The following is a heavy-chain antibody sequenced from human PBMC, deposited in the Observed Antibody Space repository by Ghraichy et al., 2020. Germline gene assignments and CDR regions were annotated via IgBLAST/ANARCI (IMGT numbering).Heavy chain of an antibody. V-gene: IGHV3-23*01. Sequence: GESLNISCAASGFTFSSYAMSWVRQAPGKGLEWVSTISGSGGSTYYADSVKGRFTISRDNSKNTLYLQMNSLRAEDTAVYYCAKDPLGPNDWNDPWGQGTLVTVSS. CDR2: ISGSGGST. CDR3: AKDPLGPNDWNDP. CDR1: GFTFSSYA. J-gene: IGHJ5*02.